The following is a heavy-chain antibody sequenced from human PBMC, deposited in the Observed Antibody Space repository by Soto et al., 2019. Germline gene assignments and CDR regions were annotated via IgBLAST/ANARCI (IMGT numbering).Heavy chain of an antibody. D-gene: IGHD2-21*01. J-gene: IGHJ4*02. V-gene: IGHV4-4*07. CDR3: ARDIASYAYGEGY. Sequence: SETLSLTCTVSGGSINSYWWAWIRQPAGKGLEWIGRVYSSGTTDYNPSLNSRATMSVETSKNQFSLKLSSVTAADTAVYYCARDIASYAYGEGYWGQGIQVTVSS. CDR2: VYSSGTT. CDR1: GGSINSYW.